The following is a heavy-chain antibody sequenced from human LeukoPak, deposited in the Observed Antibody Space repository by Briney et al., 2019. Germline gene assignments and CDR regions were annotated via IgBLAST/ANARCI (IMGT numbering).Heavy chain of an antibody. V-gene: IGHV3-48*04. D-gene: IGHD6-19*01. Sequence: GGSLRLSCEASEFIFTSYSMNWVRQAPGKGLEWVSFISSSSDIVLYADSVKGRFTVSRDNAKNSLYLQMNSLRAEDTAVYYCARDLFHSSGWYGMDYWGQGTLVTVSS. J-gene: IGHJ4*02. CDR3: ARDLFHSSGWYGMDY. CDR2: ISSSSDIV. CDR1: EFIFTSYS.